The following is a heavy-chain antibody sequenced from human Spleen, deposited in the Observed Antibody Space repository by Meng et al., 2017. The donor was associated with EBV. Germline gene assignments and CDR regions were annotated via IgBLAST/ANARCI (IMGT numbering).Heavy chain of an antibody. D-gene: IGHD3-22*01. CDR2: VSSTGAYR. CDR1: EFTFSSYD. J-gene: IGHJ5*02. Sequence: EVQLVESGGXXXXXGXSLXLSCAASEFTFSSYDINWVRQAPGKGLEWVSSVSSTGAYRHYADSVKGRFTTSRDNAKNSVSLQMNSLRDEDTAVYYCAGRDSSGYHTWGQGTLVTVSS. CDR3: AGRDSSGYHT. V-gene: IGHV3-21*02.